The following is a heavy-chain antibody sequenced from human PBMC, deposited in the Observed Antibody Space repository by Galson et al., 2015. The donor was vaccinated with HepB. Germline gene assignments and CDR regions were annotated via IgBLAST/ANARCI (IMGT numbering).Heavy chain of an antibody. J-gene: IGHJ4*02. D-gene: IGHD1-1*01. V-gene: IGHV3-7*01. CDR1: GSTFSSFA. CDR2: IKQDGSER. Sequence: SLRLSCAASGSTFSSFAMNWVRQAPGKGLEWVASIKQDGSERYYVDSARGRFTLSRDNAKNSLYLQMNSLRAEDTTVYYCARTPTTGTKYFDYWGQGTLVTVTS. CDR3: ARTPTTGTKYFDY.